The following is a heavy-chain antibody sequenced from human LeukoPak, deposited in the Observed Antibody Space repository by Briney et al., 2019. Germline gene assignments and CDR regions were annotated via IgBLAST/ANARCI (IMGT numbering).Heavy chain of an antibody. J-gene: IGHJ3*02. D-gene: IGHD2-2*01. CDR2: ISAYNGNT. CDR1: GYTFTSYG. Sequence: ASVKVSCKASGYTFTSYGISWVRQAPGQGLEWMGWISAYNGNTNYARKLQGRVTMTTDTSTSTAYMELRSLRSDDTAVYYCARLIVVVPAALDAFDIWGQGTMVTVSS. CDR3: ARLIVVVPAALDAFDI. V-gene: IGHV1-18*04.